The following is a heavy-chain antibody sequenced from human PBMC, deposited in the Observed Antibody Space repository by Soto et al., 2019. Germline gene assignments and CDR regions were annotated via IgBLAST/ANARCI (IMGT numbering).Heavy chain of an antibody. CDR3: SISNSYGRGDF. V-gene: IGHV1-69*01. D-gene: IGHD4-17*01. J-gene: IGHJ4*02. Sequence: QVQLVQSGAEVKKPGSSVRVSCKASGGTLNSYTISWVRQAPGQGLEWMGGIIPVFGTTDYAQKFQGRVTITAAQSTGTAYLDLFSLISEDTAIYYCSISNSYGRGDFWGQGTLVTVSS. CDR2: IIPVFGTT. CDR1: GGTLNSYT.